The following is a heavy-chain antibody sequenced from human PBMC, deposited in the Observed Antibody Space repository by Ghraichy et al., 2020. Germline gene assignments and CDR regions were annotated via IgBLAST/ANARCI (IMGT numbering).Heavy chain of an antibody. CDR2: ISGSGGST. D-gene: IGHD2-21*01. CDR1: GFTFSSYA. CDR3: AKDGYCGGDCYHDDY. J-gene: IGHJ4*02. Sequence: GGSLRLSCAASGFTFSSYAMSWVRQAPGKGLEWVSTISGSGGSTYYADSVKGRFTISRDNSKNTLYLQMNSLRAEDTAVYYCAKDGYCGGDCYHDDYWGQGTLVTVSS. V-gene: IGHV3-23*01.